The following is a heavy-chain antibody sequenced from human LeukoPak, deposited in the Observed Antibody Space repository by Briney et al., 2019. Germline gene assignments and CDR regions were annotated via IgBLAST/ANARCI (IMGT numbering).Heavy chain of an antibody. V-gene: IGHV1-46*01. Sequence: ASVKVSCKASGYTFTSYYMHWVRQAPGQGLEWMGIINPSGGSTSYAQKFQGRVTMTRDMSTSTVYMELSSLRSEDTAVYYCARVSPPPYYDILTGYYPAGYYYMDVWGKGTTVTISS. CDR2: INPSGGST. J-gene: IGHJ6*03. CDR3: ARVSPPPYYDILTGYYPAGYYYMDV. D-gene: IGHD3-9*01. CDR1: GYTFTSYY.